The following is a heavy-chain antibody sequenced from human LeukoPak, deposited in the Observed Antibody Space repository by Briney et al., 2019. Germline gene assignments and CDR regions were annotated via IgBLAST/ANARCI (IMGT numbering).Heavy chain of an antibody. Sequence: SETLSLTCTVSGGSISSSRYYWSWIRQPPGKGLEWIGYIYYSGSTYYNPSLKSRVTISIDTSKKQFSLNLSSVTAADTAVYYCARARDTDNWFDPWGQGTLVTVSS. CDR1: GGSISSSRYY. V-gene: IGHV4-30-4*08. D-gene: IGHD5-18*01. CDR2: IYYSGST. J-gene: IGHJ5*02. CDR3: ARARDTDNWFDP.